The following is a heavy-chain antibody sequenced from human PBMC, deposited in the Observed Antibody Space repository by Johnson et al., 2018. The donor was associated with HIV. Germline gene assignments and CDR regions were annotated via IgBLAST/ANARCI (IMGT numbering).Heavy chain of an antibody. CDR3: ARPGIVVLPAGAFDI. CDR1: GFTVSSNY. J-gene: IGHJ3*02. V-gene: IGHV3-66*02. CDR2: IYSGGST. Sequence: VQLVESGGGLVQPGGSLRLSCAASGFTVSSNYMSWVRQAPGKGLEWVSVIYSGGSTYYAYSVKGRFTVSRDKSKNTLYLQMNSLRGDDTAVYYCARPGIVVLPAGAFDIWGPGTMVTVSS. D-gene: IGHD2-2*01.